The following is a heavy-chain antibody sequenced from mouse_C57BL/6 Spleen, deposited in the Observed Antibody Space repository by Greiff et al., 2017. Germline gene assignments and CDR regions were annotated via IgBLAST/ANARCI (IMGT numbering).Heavy chain of an antibody. D-gene: IGHD2-5*01. J-gene: IGHJ4*01. CDR2: ISSGSSTI. CDR1: GFTFCDYG. Sequence: EVMLVESGGGLVKPGGSLKLSCAASGFTFCDYGMHWVRQAPEKGLEWVAYISSGSSTIYYADTVKGRFTISRDNAKNTLFLQMTSLRSEDTAMYYRARDYYSNYYYAMDYWGQGTSVTVSS. V-gene: IGHV5-17*01. CDR3: ARDYYSNYYYAMDY.